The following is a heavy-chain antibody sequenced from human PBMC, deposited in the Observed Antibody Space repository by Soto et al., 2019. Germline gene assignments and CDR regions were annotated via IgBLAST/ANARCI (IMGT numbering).Heavy chain of an antibody. CDR3: AKIYRSCTYSNCYSRSPPDS. D-gene: IGHD2-15*01. Sequence: EVQLLESGGGLVQPGGSLRLSCVASGFTFTSYAMPWVRQLPGKGLEWVSSVTNTGGITHYANSVKGRFTSSRDNSKNAVYLQMNSLRAEDTAIYYCAKIYRSCTYSNCYSRSPPDSWGQGTLVTVSA. V-gene: IGHV3-23*01. CDR2: VTNTGGIT. CDR1: GFTFTSYA. J-gene: IGHJ5*01.